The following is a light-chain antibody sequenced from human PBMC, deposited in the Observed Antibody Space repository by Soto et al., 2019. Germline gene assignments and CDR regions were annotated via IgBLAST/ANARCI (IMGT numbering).Light chain of an antibody. CDR1: QSISSN. CDR2: GAS. V-gene: IGKV3-15*01. Sequence: EIVLAQSPATLSLSSGERATLSCRASQSISSNLAWYQLKPGQAPRLLIYGASTRATGIPARFSGSGSGTEFTLTITSLQSQDFAVYFCQQYNDGLTFGGGTKVDIK. J-gene: IGKJ4*01. CDR3: QQYNDGLT.